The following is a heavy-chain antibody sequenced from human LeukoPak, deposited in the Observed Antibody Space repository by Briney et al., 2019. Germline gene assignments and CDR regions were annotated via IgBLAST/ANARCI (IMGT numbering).Heavy chain of an antibody. CDR2: IYSGGNT. D-gene: IGHD3-22*01. CDR3: ARDHRPLNYYDTSGGFDI. J-gene: IGHJ3*02. CDR1: GFTVGSNY. V-gene: IGHV3-66*01. Sequence: GGSLRLSCAASGFTVGSNYMSWVRQAPGKGLEWDSFIYSGGNTYYADSVKGRFTISRDNSKNTLYLQMNSLRAEDTAVYYCARDHRPLNYYDTSGGFDIWGQGTMATVSS.